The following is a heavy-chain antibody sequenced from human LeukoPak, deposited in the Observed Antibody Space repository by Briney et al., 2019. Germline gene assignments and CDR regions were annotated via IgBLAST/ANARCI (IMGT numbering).Heavy chain of an antibody. CDR3: ARGRTHAFDI. V-gene: IGHV4-34*01. CDR1: GVSFSGYY. Sequence: SETLSLTCAVYGVSFSGYYWSWIRQPPGKGLEWIGEINHSGSTNYNPSLKSRVTISVDTSKNQFSLKLSSVTAADTAVYYCARGRTHAFDIWGQGTMVTVSS. J-gene: IGHJ3*02. CDR2: INHSGST.